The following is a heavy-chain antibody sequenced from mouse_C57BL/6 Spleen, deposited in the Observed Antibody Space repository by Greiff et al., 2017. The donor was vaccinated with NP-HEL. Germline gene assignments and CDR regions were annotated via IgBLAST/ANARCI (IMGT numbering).Heavy chain of an antibody. CDR3: ARETGTDYAMDY. CDR1: GFTFSDYY. J-gene: IGHJ4*01. V-gene: IGHV5-16*01. Sequence: EVKLVESEGGLVQPGRSMKLSCTASGFTFSDYYMAWVRQVPEKGLEWVANINYDGSSTYYLDSLKSRFIISRDNAKNILYLQMSSLKSEDTATYYCARETGTDYAMDYWGQGTSVTVSS. D-gene: IGHD4-1*01. CDR2: INYDGSST.